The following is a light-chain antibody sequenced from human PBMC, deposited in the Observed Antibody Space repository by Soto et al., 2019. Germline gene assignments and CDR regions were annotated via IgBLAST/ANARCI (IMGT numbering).Light chain of an antibody. CDR2: DVS. V-gene: IGLV2-14*01. Sequence: QCALTQPASVSGSPGQSIAISCTGTSGDVGVYYYVSWYQQHPGTAPTLMIYDVSSRPSGVSDRFSGSKSGNTASLTISGLQAEDEADCYCSSYTSSSTYVFGTGTRVTVL. CDR1: SGDVGVYYY. J-gene: IGLJ1*01. CDR3: SSYTSSSTYV.